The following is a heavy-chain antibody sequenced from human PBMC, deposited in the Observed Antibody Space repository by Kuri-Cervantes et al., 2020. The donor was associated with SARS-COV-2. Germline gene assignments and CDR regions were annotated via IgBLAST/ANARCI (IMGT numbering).Heavy chain of an antibody. CDR1: GYTFTSYG. Sequence: ASVKVSCKASGYTFTSYGISWVRQAPGQGLEWMGWISAYNGNTNYAQKFQGRVTVTADKSTSTAYMELRSLRSDDTAVYYCARVGPLRYFDWLLLGAFDIWGQGTMVTVSS. D-gene: IGHD3-9*01. CDR3: ARVGPLRYFDWLLLGAFDI. J-gene: IGHJ3*02. V-gene: IGHV1-18*04. CDR2: ISAYNGNT.